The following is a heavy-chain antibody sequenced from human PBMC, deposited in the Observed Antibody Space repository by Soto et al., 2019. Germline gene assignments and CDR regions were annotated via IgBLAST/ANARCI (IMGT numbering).Heavy chain of an antibody. CDR1: GGTFSSYA. CDR3: ARSGRNSYGYYSYYGMDV. V-gene: IGHV1-69*13. D-gene: IGHD5-18*01. CDR2: IIPIFGTA. Sequence: SVKVSCKASGGTFSSYAISWVRQAPGQGLEWMGGIIPIFGTANYAQKFQGRVAITADESTSTAYMELSSLRSEDTAVYYCARSGRNSYGYYSYYGMDVWGPGTTVTVSS. J-gene: IGHJ6*02.